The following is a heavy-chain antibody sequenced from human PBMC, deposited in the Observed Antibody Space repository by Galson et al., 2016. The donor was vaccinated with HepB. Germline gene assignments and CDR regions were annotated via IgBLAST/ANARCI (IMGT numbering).Heavy chain of an antibody. CDR3: AIVSSAELVFTPSPPHDWVDF. V-gene: IGHV1-69*04. CDR2: IIPLLGVT. D-gene: IGHD1-26*01. Sequence: SVKVSCKASGGTFNNCVISWVRQAPGQGLEWMGRIIPLLGVTNYALKFQGRLIIAADKSTATAYMDLSGLRSEDTAVYFCAIVSSAELVFTPSPPHDWVDFWGQGTLVTVSS. J-gene: IGHJ5*01. CDR1: GGTFNNCV.